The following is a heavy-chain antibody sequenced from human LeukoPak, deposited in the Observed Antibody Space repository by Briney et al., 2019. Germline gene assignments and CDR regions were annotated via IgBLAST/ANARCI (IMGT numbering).Heavy chain of an antibody. Sequence: SGTLSLTCTVSGGSISSSSYYWGWIRQPPGKGLEWIGSIYNSGTTYYNPSLKSRVTISGDTSKNQFSLKLSSVTAADTAVYYCARRGLSQTFDYWGQGTLVTVSS. CDR1: GGSISSSSYY. D-gene: IGHD3-16*02. V-gene: IGHV4-39*01. CDR2: IYNSGTT. CDR3: ARRGLSQTFDY. J-gene: IGHJ4*02.